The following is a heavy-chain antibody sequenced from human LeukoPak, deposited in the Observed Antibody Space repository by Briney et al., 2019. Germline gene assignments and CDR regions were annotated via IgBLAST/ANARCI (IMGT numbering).Heavy chain of an antibody. J-gene: IGHJ3*02. CDR2: IYYSGST. V-gene: IGHV4-59*01. CDR3: ASWPPSGGRYDAFDI. D-gene: IGHD3-10*01. Sequence: PSETLSLTCTVSGGSISSYYWSWIRQPPGKGLEWIGYIYYSGSTNYNPSLKSRVTISVDTSKNQFSLKLSSVTAADTAVYYCASWPPSGGRYDAFDIWGQGTMVTVSS. CDR1: GGSISSYY.